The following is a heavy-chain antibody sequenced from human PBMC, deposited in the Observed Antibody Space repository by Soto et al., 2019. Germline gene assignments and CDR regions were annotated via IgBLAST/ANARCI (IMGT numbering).Heavy chain of an antibody. CDR1: GDSISSNYW. Sequence: QVQLQESGPGLVKPAGTLSRTCAVSGDSISSNYWWNWVRQPPGKGLEWIGEIYHSGGTNYNPSLKSRVTMSVGKSYNQFSLMLNSVTAADTAVYYCPRDVLRFSLGVWGQGTTVTVSS. V-gene: IGHV4-4*02. CDR3: PRDVLRFSLGV. J-gene: IGHJ6*02. CDR2: IYHSGGT. D-gene: IGHD3-3*01.